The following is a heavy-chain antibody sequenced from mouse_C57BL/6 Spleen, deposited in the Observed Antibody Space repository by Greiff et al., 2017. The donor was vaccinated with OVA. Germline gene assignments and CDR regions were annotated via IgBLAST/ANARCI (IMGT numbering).Heavy chain of an antibody. V-gene: IGHV1-82*01. Sequence: LQESGPALVKPGASVKISCKASGYAFSSSWMNWVKQRPGTGLEWIGRIYPGDGDTNYNGKFKGKATLTADKSSSTAYMQLSSLTSEDSAVYFCASPIDDWGQGTTLTVSS. CDR3: ASPIDD. CDR1: GYAFSSSW. CDR2: IYPGDGDT. J-gene: IGHJ2*01.